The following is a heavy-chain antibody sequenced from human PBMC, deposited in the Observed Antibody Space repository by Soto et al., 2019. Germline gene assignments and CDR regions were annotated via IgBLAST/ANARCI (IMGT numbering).Heavy chain of an antibody. V-gene: IGHV3-23*01. D-gene: IGHD3-3*01. J-gene: IGHJ6*02. CDR2: ISGSGGST. Sequence: GVSLRLSCAASGFTFSSYAMSWVRQDPGKGLEWVSAISGSGGSTYYADSVKGRFTISRDNSKNTLYLQMNSLRAEDTAVYYCAKDRPDYDFWSGYFAPYGMDVWGQGTTVTVSS. CDR1: GFTFSSYA. CDR3: AKDRPDYDFWSGYFAPYGMDV.